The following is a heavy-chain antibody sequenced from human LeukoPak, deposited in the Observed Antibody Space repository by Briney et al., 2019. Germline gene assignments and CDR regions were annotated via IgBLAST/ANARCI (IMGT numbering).Heavy chain of an antibody. J-gene: IGHJ4*02. V-gene: IGHV4-39*01. CDR2: IYYSGNT. CDR1: GGSISSSSYY. CDR3: AAPGWRDLFDY. D-gene: IGHD6-19*01. Sequence: SETLSLTCTVSGGSISSSSYYWGWIRQPPGKGLEWIGSIYYSGNTYYNPSPKSRVTISVDTSKNQFSLKLSSVTAADTAVYYCAAPGWRDLFDYWGQGTLVTVSS.